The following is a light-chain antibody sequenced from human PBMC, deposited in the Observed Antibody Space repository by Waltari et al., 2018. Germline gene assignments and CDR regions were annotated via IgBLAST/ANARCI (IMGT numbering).Light chain of an antibody. V-gene: IGKV3-20*01. CDR2: GAS. Sequence: EIVLTQSPGTLSLSPGERATLPCRASQSVASNYLAWYQQKPGQAPSLLIYGASSRATGIPDRFSGSGSGTDFTLTISRLEPEDFAVYYCQHFGSSPYTFGQGTKLEI. CDR1: QSVASNY. J-gene: IGKJ2*01. CDR3: QHFGSSPYT.